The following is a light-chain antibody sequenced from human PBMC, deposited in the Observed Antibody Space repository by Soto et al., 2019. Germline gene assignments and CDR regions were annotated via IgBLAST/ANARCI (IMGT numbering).Light chain of an antibody. CDR1: QSVSRSY. CDR2: GAS. V-gene: IGKV3-20*01. Sequence: EIVLTQSPGTLSLSPGERATLSCRASQSVSRSYLAWYQQKPGQAPRLLIYGASSRATGIPDRFSGSGFGTEFTLTISSLQSEDSAVYYCQQYKNWPLFGQGTRLEIK. J-gene: IGKJ5*01. CDR3: QQYKNWPL.